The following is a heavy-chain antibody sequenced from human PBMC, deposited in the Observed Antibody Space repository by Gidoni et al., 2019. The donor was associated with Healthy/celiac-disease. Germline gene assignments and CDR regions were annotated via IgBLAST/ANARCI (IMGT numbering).Heavy chain of an antibody. CDR1: GFTFSCHG. V-gene: IGHV3-33*01. CDR2: IWYDGGNK. Sequence: QVQLVESGGGVVQPGRSLRLSCAASGFTFSCHGTRWVRQAPGQGLEWVAVIWYDGGNKYYADSVKGRFTISRDNSKNTLDLQMNSLRAEDTAVYYCARGYYGSGSYGYYYYYMDVWGKGTTVTVSS. D-gene: IGHD3-10*01. J-gene: IGHJ6*03. CDR3: ARGYYGSGSYGYYYYYMDV.